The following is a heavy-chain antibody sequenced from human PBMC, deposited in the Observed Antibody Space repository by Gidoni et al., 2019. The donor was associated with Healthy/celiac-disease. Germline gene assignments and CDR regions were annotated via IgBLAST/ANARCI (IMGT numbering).Heavy chain of an antibody. V-gene: IGHV3-9*01. CDR3: AKDPTEGGLAGMDV. D-gene: IGHD4-17*01. CDR1: GFTFDDYA. Sequence: VQLVESGGGLVQPGRSLRLSCAASGFTFDDYAMHWVRQAPGKGLEWVSGISWNSGSIGYADSVKGRFTISRDNAKNSLYLQMNSLRAEDTALYYCAKDPTEGGLAGMDVWGQGTTVTVSS. J-gene: IGHJ6*02. CDR2: ISWNSGSI.